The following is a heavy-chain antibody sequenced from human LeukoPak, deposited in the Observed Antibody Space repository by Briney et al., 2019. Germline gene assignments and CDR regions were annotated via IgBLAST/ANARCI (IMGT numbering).Heavy chain of an antibody. V-gene: IGHV3-53*01. CDR2: IYSGGST. CDR1: GFTVSSSY. J-gene: IGHJ4*02. CDR3: ARVPTGDYDFWSGYALDY. D-gene: IGHD3-3*01. Sequence: GSLELPCAASGFTVSSSYMSWVRQAPGKGLEWVSVIYSGGSTYYADSVKGRFTISRDNSKNTLYLQMNSLRAEDTAVYYCARVPTGDYDFWSGYALDYWGQGTLVTVSS.